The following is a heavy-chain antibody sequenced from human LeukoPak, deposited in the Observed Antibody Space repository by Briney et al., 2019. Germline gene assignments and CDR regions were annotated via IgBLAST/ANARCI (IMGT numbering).Heavy chain of an antibody. Sequence: SETLSLTCAVYGGSFSGYYWSWIRQPPGKGLEWIGEINHSGSTTYNPSLESRVTTSVDTSKNQFSLKLSSVTAADTAVYYCARRAVFYYYYYYGMDVWGQGTTVTVSS. V-gene: IGHV4-34*01. J-gene: IGHJ6*02. CDR3: ARRAVFYYYYYYGMDV. CDR1: GGSFSGYY. D-gene: IGHD6-19*01. CDR2: INHSGST.